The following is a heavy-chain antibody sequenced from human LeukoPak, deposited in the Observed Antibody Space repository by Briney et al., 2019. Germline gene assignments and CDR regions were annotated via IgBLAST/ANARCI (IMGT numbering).Heavy chain of an antibody. CDR3: AKEGYCSGGSCAYWYFDL. V-gene: IGHV3-23*01. D-gene: IGHD2-15*01. J-gene: IGHJ2*01. CDR2: ISGSGGST. CDR1: GFTFSSYA. Sequence: GGSLRLSCAASGFTFSSYAMSWVRQAPGKGLEWVSAISGSGGSTYYADSVKGRFTISRDNSKNTLYLQMNSLRAEDTAVYYCAKEGYCSGGSCAYWYFDLWGRGTLVTVSS.